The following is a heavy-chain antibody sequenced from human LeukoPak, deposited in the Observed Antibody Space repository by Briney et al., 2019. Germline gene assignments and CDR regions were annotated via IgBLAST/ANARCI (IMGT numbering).Heavy chain of an antibody. CDR1: GFIFSNDA. Sequence: QPGRSLRLSCAASGFIFSNDAMHWVRQAPGKGLEWVAFIWFDGSNKHYADSVKGRFTISRDNSEDTLYLQMNSLRAEDTAVYYCARDGRIKSRLYYYYGMDVWGQGTTVTVSS. CDR2: IWFDGSNK. J-gene: IGHJ6*02. D-gene: IGHD5-12*01. V-gene: IGHV3-33*01. CDR3: ARDGRIKSRLYYYYGMDV.